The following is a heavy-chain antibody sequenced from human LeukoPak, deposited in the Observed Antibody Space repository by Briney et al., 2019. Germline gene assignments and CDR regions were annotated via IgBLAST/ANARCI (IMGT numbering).Heavy chain of an antibody. D-gene: IGHD4-17*01. V-gene: IGHV3-11*04. Sequence: GGSLRLSCAASGFTFSDYYMSWIRQAPGKGLEWVSYISSSGSTIYYADSVKGRFTISRDNAKNSLYLQMNSLRAEDTAVYYCARDTPRSGTVTTSGRLWGQGTLVTVSS. CDR2: ISSSGSTI. CDR3: ARDTPRSGTVTTSGRL. CDR1: GFTFSDYY. J-gene: IGHJ4*02.